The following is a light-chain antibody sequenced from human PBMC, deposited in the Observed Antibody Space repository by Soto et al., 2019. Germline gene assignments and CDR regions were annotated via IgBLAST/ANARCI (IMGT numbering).Light chain of an antibody. CDR3: QQYGSSSST. J-gene: IGKJ2*02. CDR1: QSVRSSY. V-gene: IGKV3-20*01. Sequence: EIVLTQSPGTLSLSPGERATLSCRASQSVRSSYLAWYQQKPGQAPRLLIYGASTRATGIPDRFSGRGSGTDFTLSISRLEPADFAVYYCQQYGSSSSTFGQGTKLEIK. CDR2: GAS.